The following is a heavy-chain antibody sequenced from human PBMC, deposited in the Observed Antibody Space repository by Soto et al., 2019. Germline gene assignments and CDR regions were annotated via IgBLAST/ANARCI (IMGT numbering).Heavy chain of an antibody. CDR3: ARRRQYCTINICLAHYYYTLDF. D-gene: IGHD2-8*01. Sequence: GESLKISCKATGYSFTNYWIGWVRQMPGKGLEWMGTIYPGDSDTRYGPAFEGQVTISTDKSITTAYLQWSSLKAPDTAVYFCARRRQYCTINICLAHYYYTLDFWGQGPTVTVSS. J-gene: IGHJ6*02. CDR2: IYPGDSDT. V-gene: IGHV5-51*01. CDR1: GYSFTNYW.